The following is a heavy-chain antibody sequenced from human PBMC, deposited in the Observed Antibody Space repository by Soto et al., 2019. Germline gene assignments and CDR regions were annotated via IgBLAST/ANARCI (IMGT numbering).Heavy chain of an antibody. Sequence: EVQLVESGGGLVQPGGSLKLSCAASGFTFSGSSVHWVRQASGKGLEWVGRIRNKAHSYATAYAASVRGRFTISRDDSKNTAFLQMNSLNNEDTAVYYCISHSPEDMIRTWGQGTLVTVSS. CDR2: IRNKAHSYAT. V-gene: IGHV3-73*02. CDR1: GFTFSGSS. D-gene: IGHD2-15*01. CDR3: ISHSPEDMIRT. J-gene: IGHJ4*02.